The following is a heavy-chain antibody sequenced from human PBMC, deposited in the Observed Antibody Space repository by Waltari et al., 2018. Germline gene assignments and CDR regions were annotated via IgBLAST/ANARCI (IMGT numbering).Heavy chain of an antibody. D-gene: IGHD3-10*01. V-gene: IGHV4-4*07. Sequence: QVQLQESCPGLVKPSETLSLTCTVSGGSISGSYWSWIRQPAGKGLEWIGRIYSGGSTDYNPSLKSRPTMSVDTSKNQFSLKLSSVTAADTAVYYCARGPGRESREAFDYWGQGTLVTVSS. CDR2: IYSGGST. CDR3: ARGPGRESREAFDY. CDR1: GGSISGSY. J-gene: IGHJ4*02.